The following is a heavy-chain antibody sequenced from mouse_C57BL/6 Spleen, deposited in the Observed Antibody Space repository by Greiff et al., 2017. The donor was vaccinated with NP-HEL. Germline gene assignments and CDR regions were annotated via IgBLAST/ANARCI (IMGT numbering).Heavy chain of an antibody. V-gene: IGHV5-4*01. CDR2: ISDGGSYT. J-gene: IGHJ4*01. CDR1: GFTFSSYA. Sequence: EVKLMESGGGLVKPGGSLKLSCAASGFTFSSYAMSWVRQTPEKRLEWVATISDGGSYTYYPDNVKGRFTISRDNAKNNLYLQMSHLKSEDTAMYYCARDDPGMDYWGQGTSVTVSS. CDR3: ARDDPGMDY.